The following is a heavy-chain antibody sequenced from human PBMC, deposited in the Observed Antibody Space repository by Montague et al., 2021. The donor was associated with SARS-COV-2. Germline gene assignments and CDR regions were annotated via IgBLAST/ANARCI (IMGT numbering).Heavy chain of an antibody. J-gene: IGHJ4*02. CDR2: IYYSGST. V-gene: IGHV4-59*08. D-gene: IGHD3-3*01. CDR3: ERHPGDKIFGVVRYPGGFDY. Sequence: SETLSLTCTVSGGSISSYYWSWIRQPPGKGLEWIGYIYYSGSTNYNPSLKSRVTISVDTSKNQFSLKLSSVTAADTAVYYCERHPGDKIFGVVRYPGGFDYWGQGTLVTVSS. CDR1: GGSISSYY.